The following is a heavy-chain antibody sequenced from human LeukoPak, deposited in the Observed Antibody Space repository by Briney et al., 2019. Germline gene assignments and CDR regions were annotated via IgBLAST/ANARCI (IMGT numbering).Heavy chain of an antibody. V-gene: IGHV1-2*02. D-gene: IGHD5-18*01. Sequence: GASVKVSCKASGYTFTGYYMHWVRQAPGQGLEWMGCINPNSGGTNYAQKFQGRVTLTRDTSISTAYMELSRLRSDDPAVYYCARDLPYSYGDDFDYWGQGTLVTVSS. J-gene: IGHJ4*02. CDR3: ARDLPYSYGDDFDY. CDR1: GYTFTGYY. CDR2: INPNSGGT.